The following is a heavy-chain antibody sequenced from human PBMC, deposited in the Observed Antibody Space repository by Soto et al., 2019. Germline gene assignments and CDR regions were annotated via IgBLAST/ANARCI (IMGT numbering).Heavy chain of an antibody. CDR2: IYYSGST. V-gene: IGHV4-39*02. J-gene: IGHJ5*02. D-gene: IGHD2-2*01. CDR3: AREGEGHCISSSCLNWFDP. Sequence: SETLSLTCTVSGGSISSSSYYWGWIRQPPGKGLEWIGSIYYSGSTYYNPSLKSRVTLSVDTAKNQFSLKLSSVTAADTAVYYCAREGEGHCISSSCLNWFDPWGQGTMVTVSS. CDR1: GGSISSSSYY.